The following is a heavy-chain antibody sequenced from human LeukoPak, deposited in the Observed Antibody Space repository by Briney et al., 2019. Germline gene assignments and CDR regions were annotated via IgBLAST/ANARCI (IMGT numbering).Heavy chain of an antibody. CDR1: GYTFTTFG. CDR3: ARDKGRAYSYGYVDY. D-gene: IGHD5-18*01. J-gene: IGHJ4*02. V-gene: IGHV1-18*01. Sequence: ASVKVSCKTSGYTFTTFGINWVRQAPGQGREWMGWISPYNGNTNYAQKLQGRVTMTTDTSTNTAYMELRSLRSDDTAVYYCARDKGRAYSYGYVDYWGQGTLVTVS. CDR2: ISPYNGNT.